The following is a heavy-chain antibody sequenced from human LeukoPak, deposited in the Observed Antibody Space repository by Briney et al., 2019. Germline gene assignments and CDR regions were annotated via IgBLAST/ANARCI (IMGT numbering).Heavy chain of an antibody. CDR1: GGSIRSYY. D-gene: IGHD3-22*01. CDR3: ARARGYYYDFDF. V-gene: IGHV4-59*01. CDR2: VSHSGST. Sequence: SETLSLTCTVSGGSIRSYYWSWIRQPPGKGLEWIGYVSHSGSTNYNPSLKSRVTISVDTSKNQFSLKVTSVTAADTAVYYCARARGYYYDFDFWGQGTLVTVSS. J-gene: IGHJ4*02.